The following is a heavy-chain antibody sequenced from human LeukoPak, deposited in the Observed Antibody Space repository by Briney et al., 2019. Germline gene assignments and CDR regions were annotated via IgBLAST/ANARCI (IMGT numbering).Heavy chain of an antibody. J-gene: IGHJ4*02. V-gene: IGHV4-31*03. Sequence: SETLSLTCNVSGASISTDGYYWSWIRQHPGKGLEWIGYIYHSGFTYDNPSLKSRLAISVDTSKNQFSLKLNSVTVADTAVYYCARTTTVTAHYFDSWGQGILVTVSS. D-gene: IGHD4-17*01. CDR3: ARTTTVTAHYFDS. CDR2: IYHSGFT. CDR1: GASISTDGYY.